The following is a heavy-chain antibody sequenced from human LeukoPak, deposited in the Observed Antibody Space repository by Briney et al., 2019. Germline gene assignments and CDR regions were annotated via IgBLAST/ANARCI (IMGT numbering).Heavy chain of an antibody. V-gene: IGHV3-9*01. CDR2: ISWNSGSI. CDR3: AKGGTGYHDAFDI. J-gene: IGHJ3*02. D-gene: IGHD3/OR15-3a*01. Sequence: GGSLRLSCKAPGFSFDDYGMHWVRQAPGKGLEWVSGISWNSGSIGYAGSVKGRFTISRDNAKNSLYLQMNSLRPEDTALYYCAKGGTGYHDAFDIWGQGTVVTVSS. CDR1: GFSFDDYG.